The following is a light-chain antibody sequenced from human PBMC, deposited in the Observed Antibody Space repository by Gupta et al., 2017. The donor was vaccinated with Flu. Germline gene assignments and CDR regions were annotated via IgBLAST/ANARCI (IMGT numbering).Light chain of an antibody. V-gene: IGKV3-11*01. J-gene: IGKJ5*01. CDR1: QSVSSY. Sequence: ATLSLSPVERATLSCRASQSVSSYLAWYQQKPGQAPRLLIYDASNRATGIPARFSGSGSGTDFTLTISSLEPEDFAVYYCQQRANWPPNTFGQGTRLEIK. CDR3: QQRANWPPNT. CDR2: DAS.